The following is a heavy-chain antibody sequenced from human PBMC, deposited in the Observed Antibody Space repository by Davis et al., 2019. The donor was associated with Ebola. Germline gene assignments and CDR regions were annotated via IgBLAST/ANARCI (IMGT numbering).Heavy chain of an antibody. V-gene: IGHV6-1*01. J-gene: IGHJ4*02. D-gene: IGHD5-12*01. Sequence: SETLSLTCAISGDSVSSNSAAWNWIRQSPSRGLEWLGRTYYRSKWYNDYAVSVKSRITNNPDTSKNQFSLQLHSVTPEDTAVYYCAREGRTLAATPFDYWGQGTLVIVSS. CDR3: AREGRTLAATPFDY. CDR2: TYYRSKWYN. CDR1: GDSVSSNSAA.